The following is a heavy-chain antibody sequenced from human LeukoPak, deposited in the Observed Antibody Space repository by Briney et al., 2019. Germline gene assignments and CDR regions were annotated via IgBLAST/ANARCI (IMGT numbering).Heavy chain of an antibody. CDR3: ARLRPYSRTWYAYYGMDV. J-gene: IGHJ6*02. D-gene: IGHD6-13*01. Sequence: GGSLRLSCAASAFRFDDHGMSWVRQVPGKGLEWVSGINWNGGSTGYADSVKGRFTISRDNAKNSLYLQMNSLRADETAVYYCARLRPYSRTWYAYYGMDVWGQGTTVTVSS. CDR2: INWNGGST. V-gene: IGHV3-20*04. CDR1: AFRFDDHG.